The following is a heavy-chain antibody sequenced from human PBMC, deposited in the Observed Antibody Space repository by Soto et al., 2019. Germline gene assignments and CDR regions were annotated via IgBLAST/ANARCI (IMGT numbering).Heavy chain of an antibody. V-gene: IGHV3-23*01. CDR1: GSTFSAYA. CDR2: ISGSGHKT. J-gene: IGHJ4*02. D-gene: IGHD1-26*01. CDR3: AKRAVGDH. Sequence: VGSLRLSCEASGSTFSAYAMSWVRQAPGKGLEWVSGISGSGHKTYYADPVKGRFTSSRDNYKNMMYLHMNSLRAEDTAIYYCAKRAVGDHWGQGTLVTVSS.